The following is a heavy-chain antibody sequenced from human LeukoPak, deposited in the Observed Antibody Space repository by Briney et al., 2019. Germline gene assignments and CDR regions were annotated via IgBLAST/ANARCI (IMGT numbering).Heavy chain of an antibody. D-gene: IGHD3-22*01. CDR1: GFTFSSYA. CDR2: FSGSGGST. J-gene: IGHJ4*02. V-gene: IGHV3-23*01. CDR3: AKDNKGNYYDSRGYIGNYYFDY. Sequence: PGGSLRLSCAASGFTFSSYAMSWVRQAPGKGLEWVSAFSGSGGSTYYADSVNGRFTISRNNSKNTLYLQMNSLRAEDTAVYYCAKDNKGNYYDSRGYIGNYYFDYWGQGTLVTVSS.